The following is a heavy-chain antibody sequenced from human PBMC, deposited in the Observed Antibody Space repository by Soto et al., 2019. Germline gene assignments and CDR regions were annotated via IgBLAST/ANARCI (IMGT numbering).Heavy chain of an antibody. CDR3: ASLEGLATISYYFDF. Sequence: HLQLQESGPGLVKPSETLSLMCSVSDDSINSDKFYWGWIRQPPGKGLEWIGSIYYRGNTYYTPSLQTRVTISLDKSTSQFSLKLNSVTAAASAVYFCASLEGLATISYYFDFWGPGALVTVSS. CDR2: IYYRGNT. J-gene: IGHJ4*02. V-gene: IGHV4-39*01. D-gene: IGHD3-9*01. CDR1: DDSINSDKFY.